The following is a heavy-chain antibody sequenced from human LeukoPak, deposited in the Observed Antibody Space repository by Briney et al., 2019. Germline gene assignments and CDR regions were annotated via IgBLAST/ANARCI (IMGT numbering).Heavy chain of an antibody. CDR1: GFSFTSYA. V-gene: IGHV3-23*01. Sequence: GGSLRLSCAASGFSFTSYAMSWVRQAPGKGLEWVSAISTGGGSTYYADSVKGRFTISRDNSKNTLYLQMNSLRAEDTAVYYCARNRIHPDYYYYYGMDVWGQGTTVTVSS. J-gene: IGHJ6*02. CDR2: ISTGGGST. CDR3: ARNRIHPDYYYYYGMDV.